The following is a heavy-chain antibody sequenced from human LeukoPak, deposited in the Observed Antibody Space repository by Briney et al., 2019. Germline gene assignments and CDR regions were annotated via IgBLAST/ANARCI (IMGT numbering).Heavy chain of an antibody. Sequence: PGGSLRLSCAAPGFTFSSYAMKWVRQAPGKGLEWVSAISRTSAYIYYSDSVKGRFTISRDNAKNSLYLQMDSLRAEDTAVYYCARDERRYCSDCSCYPGDYWGQGTLVTVSS. J-gene: IGHJ4*02. D-gene: IGHD2-15*01. CDR3: ARDERRYCSDCSCYPGDY. CDR2: ISRTSAYI. V-gene: IGHV3-21*01. CDR1: GFTFSSYA.